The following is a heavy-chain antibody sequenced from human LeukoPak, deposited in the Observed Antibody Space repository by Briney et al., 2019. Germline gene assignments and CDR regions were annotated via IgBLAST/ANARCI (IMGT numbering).Heavy chain of an antibody. CDR3: ATRSLPGYYYGMDV. D-gene: IGHD2-15*01. CDR1: GFTFSSYS. J-gene: IGHJ6*02. Sequence: PGGSLRLSCAASGFTFSSYSMNWVRQAPGKGLEWVSSISSSSSYIYYADSVKGRFTISRDNAKNSLYLQMNSLRAEDTAVYYCATRSLPGYYYGMDVWGQGTTVTVSS. V-gene: IGHV3-21*01. CDR2: ISSSSSYI.